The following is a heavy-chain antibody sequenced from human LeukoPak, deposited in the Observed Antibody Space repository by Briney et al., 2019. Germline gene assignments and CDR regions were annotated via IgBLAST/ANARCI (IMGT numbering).Heavy chain of an antibody. CDR1: GFTFSDYY. J-gene: IGHJ6*02. Sequence: GGSLRLSCAASGFTFSDYYMSWIRQAPGKGLEWVSYISSSGSTIYYADSVKGRFTISRDNAKNSLYLQMNSLRAEDTAVYYCASSIAAAGPYYYYGMDVWGQGTTVTASS. CDR3: ASSIAAAGPYYYYGMDV. V-gene: IGHV3-11*01. CDR2: ISSSGSTI. D-gene: IGHD6-13*01.